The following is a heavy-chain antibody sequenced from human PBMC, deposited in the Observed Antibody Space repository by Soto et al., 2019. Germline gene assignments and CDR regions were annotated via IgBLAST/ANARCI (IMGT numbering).Heavy chain of an antibody. J-gene: IGHJ3*02. CDR1: RYTFTSYD. CDR2: TNPNSGNT. V-gene: IGHV1-8*01. Sequence: ASVKVSCKASRYTFTSYDINWVRQATGQGLEWMGWTNPNSGNTGYAQKFQGRVNMTRNTSISTAYMELSSLRSEDTAVYYCARRGVKPYYDFWRARDVFDIGGQGKMVPVSS. CDR3: ARRGVKPYYDFWRARDVFDI. D-gene: IGHD3-3*01.